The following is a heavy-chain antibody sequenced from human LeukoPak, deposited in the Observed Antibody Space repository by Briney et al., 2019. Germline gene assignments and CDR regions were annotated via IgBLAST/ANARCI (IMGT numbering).Heavy chain of an antibody. CDR2: INPGGDNT. V-gene: IGHV1-46*01. CDR1: GYTFTNYY. J-gene: IGHJ3*02. CDR3: ARVSSISGWYNDAFDI. Sequence: ASVKVSCKASGYTFTNYYIHWVRQAPGQGLEWMGLINPGGDNTDYAQNFQGRVTMTRDTSISTAYMELSRLISDDTAVYYCARVSSISGWYNDAFDIWGQGTMVTVSS. D-gene: IGHD6-19*01.